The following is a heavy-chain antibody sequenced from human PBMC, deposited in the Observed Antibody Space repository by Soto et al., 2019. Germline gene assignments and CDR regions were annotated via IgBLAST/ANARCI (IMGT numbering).Heavy chain of an antibody. CDR2: IYYSGST. V-gene: IGHV4-31*03. CDR3: ASETRA. Sequence: SETLSLTCTVSGGSISSGGYYWNWIRQHPGKGLEWIGYIYYSGSTSYNPSLKSRVTISVDTTKNQFSLKLSSVTAADTAVHYCASETRAWGQGTLVTVSS. J-gene: IGHJ5*02. CDR1: GGSISSGGYY.